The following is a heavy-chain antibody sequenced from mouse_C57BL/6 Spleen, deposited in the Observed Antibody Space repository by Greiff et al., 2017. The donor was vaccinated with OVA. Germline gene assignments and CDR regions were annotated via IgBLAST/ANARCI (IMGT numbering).Heavy chain of an antibody. CDR3: ARVGTMVFDY. Sequence: EVHLVESGGGLVKPGGSLKLSCAASGFTFSSYAMSWVRQTPEKRLEWVATISDGGSYTYYPDNVKGRFTISRDNAKNNLYLQMSHLKSEDTAMYYCARVGTMVFDYWGQGTTLTVSS. CDR1: GFTFSSYA. D-gene: IGHD1-1*02. J-gene: IGHJ2*01. CDR2: ISDGGSYT. V-gene: IGHV5-4*01.